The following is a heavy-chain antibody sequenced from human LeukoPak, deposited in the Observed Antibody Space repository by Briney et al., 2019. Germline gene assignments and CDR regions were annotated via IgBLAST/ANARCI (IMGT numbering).Heavy chain of an antibody. J-gene: IGHJ4*02. D-gene: IGHD5-18*01. CDR1: GFTFTSSA. CDR3: ATRGTAMAISNFDY. V-gene: IGHV1-58*01. Sequence: SVKLSCKASGFTFTSSAVQWVRQARGQRLEWMGWIVVGSGNTNYAQKFQERVTITRDMSTSTAYMELSSLRSEDTAVYYCATRGTAMAISNFDYWGQGTLATVSS. CDR2: IVVGSGNT.